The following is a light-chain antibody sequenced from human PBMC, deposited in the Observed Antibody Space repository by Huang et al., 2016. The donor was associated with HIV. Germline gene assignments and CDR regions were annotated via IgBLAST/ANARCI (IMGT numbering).Light chain of an antibody. J-gene: IGKJ2*01. CDR2: GAS. CDR1: DSIGPN. CDR3: YQYNNWPPQHT. V-gene: IGKV3-15*01. Sequence: EVVLTQSPATLSVSPGERATVSCRASDSIGPNLAWYQQRPGQAPRLLIQGASTRATGIPARFSGSGSGTEFALTISSLRSEDSDVYYGYQYNNWPPQHTFGQGTKLEIK.